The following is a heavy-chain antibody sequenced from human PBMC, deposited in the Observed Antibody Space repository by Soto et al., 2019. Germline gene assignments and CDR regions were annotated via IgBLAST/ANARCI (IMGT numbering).Heavy chain of an antibody. CDR2: IYSSGST. CDR1: GGSIISYY. CDR3: ATSNWNHGEPFDY. Sequence: NPSETLSLTCTVSGGSIISYYCILIRHPAGKGLEWIGRIYSSGSTTYNPSLKSRVTMSVDTSKNQFSLKLSSMTAADTAVYYCATSNWNHGEPFDYWGQGTLVTVSS. V-gene: IGHV4-4*07. D-gene: IGHD1-1*01. J-gene: IGHJ4*02.